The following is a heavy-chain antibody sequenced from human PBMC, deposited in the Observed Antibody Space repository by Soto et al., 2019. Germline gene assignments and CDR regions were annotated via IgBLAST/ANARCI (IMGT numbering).Heavy chain of an antibody. CDR2: IDWDDDK. V-gene: IGHV2-70*11. D-gene: IGHD5-12*01. CDR1: GFSLSTSGMC. J-gene: IGHJ3*01. CDR3: ARMAYFYSGFDSTKSSFDF. Sequence: SGPTLVNPTQTLTLTCTFSGFSLSTSGMCVSWIRQPPGKALEWLARIDWDDDKYYSTSLKTRLTISKDTSKNQVVLTMTNMDPVDTATYYCARMAYFYSGFDSTKSSFDFWGQAPLVTGS.